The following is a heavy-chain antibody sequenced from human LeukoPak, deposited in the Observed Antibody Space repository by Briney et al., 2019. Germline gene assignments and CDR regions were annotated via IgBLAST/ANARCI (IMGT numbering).Heavy chain of an antibody. J-gene: IGHJ3*02. D-gene: IGHD3-22*01. CDR2: ISYDGSNK. V-gene: IGHV3-30*04. CDR1: GFTFSTYA. CDR3: AREFAFYYDSSGYYEGLAFDI. Sequence: QAGRSLRLSCAASGFTFSTYAMHWVRQAPGKGLEWVAVISYDGSNKYYADSVKGRFTISRDNAKNSLYLQMNSLRAEDTAVYYCAREFAFYYDSSGYYEGLAFDIWGQGTMVTVSS.